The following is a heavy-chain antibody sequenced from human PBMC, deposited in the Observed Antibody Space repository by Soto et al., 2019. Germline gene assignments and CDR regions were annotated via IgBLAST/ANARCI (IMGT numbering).Heavy chain of an antibody. D-gene: IGHD3-10*01. V-gene: IGHV4-31*03. CDR3: AIYGSGKEDWFDP. J-gene: IGHJ5*02. CDR2: IYYSGST. CDR1: GGSISSGGYY. Sequence: SETLSLTCTVSGGSISSGGYYWGWIRQHPGKGLEWIGYIYYSGSTYYNPSLKSRVTISVDTSKNQFTLKLSSVTAADTAVYYCAIYGSGKEDWFDPWGHGTLVTVSS.